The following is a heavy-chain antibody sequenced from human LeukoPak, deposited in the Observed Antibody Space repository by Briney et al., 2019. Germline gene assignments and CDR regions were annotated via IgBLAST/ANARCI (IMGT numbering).Heavy chain of an antibody. CDR3: ARDSSSWSY. CDR1: GFTLSAYA. V-gene: IGHV3-23*01. CDR2: ISGSGDGT. D-gene: IGHD6-13*01. J-gene: IGHJ4*02. Sequence: PGGSLRLSCVASGFTLSAYAMSWVRQAPGKGLEWVSGISGSGDGTYYADSVKGRFTISRDNAKNSLYLQMNSLRDEDTAVYYCARDSSSWSYWGQGTLVTVSS.